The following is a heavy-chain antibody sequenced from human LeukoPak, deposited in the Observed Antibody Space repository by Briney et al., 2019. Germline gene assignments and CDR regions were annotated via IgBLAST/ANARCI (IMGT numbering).Heavy chain of an antibody. D-gene: IGHD6-19*01. CDR3: AREYSSGWHDAFDI. Sequence: GGSLRLSCAASGFTFSSYAMHWVRQAPGKGLDFFSAISSNGGSTYYANSVKGRFTISRDNSKNTLYLQMGSLRAEDMAVYYCAREYSSGWHDAFDIWGQGTMVTVSS. J-gene: IGHJ3*02. CDR2: ISSNGGST. CDR1: GFTFSSYA. V-gene: IGHV3-64*01.